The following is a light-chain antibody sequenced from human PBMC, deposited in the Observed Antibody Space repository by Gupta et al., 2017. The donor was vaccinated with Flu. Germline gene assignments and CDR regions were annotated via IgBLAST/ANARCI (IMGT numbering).Light chain of an antibody. J-gene: IGLJ2*01. CDR3: CSDAGSVSVI. V-gene: IGLV2-11*01. CDR2: DVS. Sequence: SALTQPRSTSGSPGQSVTISCTGTSSDVGAYNFVSWYQQHPGKAPKLLIYDVSEWPSGVPDRFSGSKSGNTASLTISGLQAEDEADYFCCSDAGSVSVIFGGGTKLTVL. CDR1: SSDVGAYNF.